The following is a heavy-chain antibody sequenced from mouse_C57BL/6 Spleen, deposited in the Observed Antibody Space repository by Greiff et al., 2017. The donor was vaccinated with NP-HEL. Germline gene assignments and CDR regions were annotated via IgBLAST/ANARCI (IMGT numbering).Heavy chain of an antibody. CDR2: ISDGGSYT. D-gene: IGHD1-1*01. CDR1: GFTFSSYA. J-gene: IGHJ1*03. Sequence: EVKLVESGGGLVKPGGSLKLSCAASGFTFSSYAMSWVRQTPEKRLEWVATISDGGSYTYYPDNVKGRFTISRDNAKNNLYLQMSHLKSEDTAMYYCAREGGYYGSSSYWYFDVWGTGTTVTVSS. CDR3: AREGGYYGSSSYWYFDV. V-gene: IGHV5-4*01.